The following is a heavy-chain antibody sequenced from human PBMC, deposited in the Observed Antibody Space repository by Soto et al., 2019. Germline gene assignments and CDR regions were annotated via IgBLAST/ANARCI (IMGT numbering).Heavy chain of an antibody. Sequence: QVQLVQSGAEVKKPGSSVKVSCKASGGTFSSYTMXXXRQAPGQGLEWMGGIIPIFGAAKNAQKFQDRLTVTADEXXXXXXXXXXXXXXXXXXXXXXXXXXSGNSLAYWGQGTLVIVSS. D-gene: IGHD1-26*01. J-gene: IGHJ4*02. CDR1: GGTFSSYT. CDR3: XXXXSGNSLAY. CDR2: IIPIFGAA. V-gene: IGHV1-69*01.